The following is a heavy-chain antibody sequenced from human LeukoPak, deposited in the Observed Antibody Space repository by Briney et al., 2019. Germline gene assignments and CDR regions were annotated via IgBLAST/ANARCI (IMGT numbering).Heavy chain of an antibody. V-gene: IGHV3-23*01. CDR1: GLTFSSYA. CDR2: ISDSGGKT. J-gene: IGHJ4*02. D-gene: IGHD3-10*01. Sequence: GGSLRLSCAASGLTFSSYAMTWVRQAPGKGLEWVSCISDSGGKTYYADSVKGRFTISRDNSKNTLYLQMNSLRAEDTAVYYCAKRASGSGTSLYYFDYWGQGTLVTVSS. CDR3: AKRASGSGTSLYYFDY.